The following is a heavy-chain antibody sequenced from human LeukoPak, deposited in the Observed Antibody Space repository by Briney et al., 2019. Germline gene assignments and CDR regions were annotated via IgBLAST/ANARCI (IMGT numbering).Heavy chain of an antibody. CDR3: AKDRAGTPWAD. CDR1: GFTFSSYS. J-gene: IGHJ4*02. CDR2: INPSGGST. D-gene: IGHD1-1*01. Sequence: GGSLRLSCAASGFTFSSYSMSWVRQAPGKGLEWVSTINPSGGSTYYADSVKGRFTISRDNSKNTVYLQMNSLRAEDTAVYYCAKDRAGTPWADWGQGTLVTASS. V-gene: IGHV3-23*01.